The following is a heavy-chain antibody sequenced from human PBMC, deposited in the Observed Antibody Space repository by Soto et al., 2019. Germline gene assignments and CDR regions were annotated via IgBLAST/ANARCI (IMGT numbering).Heavy chain of an antibody. CDR1: GYSFTSYW. D-gene: IGHD2-2*01. CDR2: IDPSGSYT. CDR3: ARHYCSSTSCGTYYYYYGMDV. J-gene: IGHJ6*02. V-gene: IGHV5-10-1*01. Sequence: GEALKISCKGSGYSFTSYWISWVRQMPGKGLDWMGRIDPSGSYTNYSLSFQGHVTISSDKSISTAYLQWSSLKSSDTAMYYCARHYCSSTSCGTYYYYYGMDVWGQGTTVTFSS.